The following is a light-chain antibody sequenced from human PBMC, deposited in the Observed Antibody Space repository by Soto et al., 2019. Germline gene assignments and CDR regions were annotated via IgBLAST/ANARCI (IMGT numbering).Light chain of an antibody. J-gene: IGKJ3*01. CDR3: PKYSIVPA. V-gene: IGKV1-27*01. CDR1: QGIRNF. CDR2: AAS. Sequence: DIQMTQSPTSLSASVGDRVTITCRASQGIRNFVAWYHHKPGKAPKLLIYAASTLQSGFPSRFSGSGSGTDFNLTINSLQPEDVATYSCPKYSIVPAFGPGTKVEIK.